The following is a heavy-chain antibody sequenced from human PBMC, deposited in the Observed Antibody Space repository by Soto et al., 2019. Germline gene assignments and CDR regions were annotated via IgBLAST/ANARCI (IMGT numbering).Heavy chain of an antibody. V-gene: IGHV4-39*01. CDR3: ARHPFITSHCCYEH. Sequence: QLQLQESGPGLVKPSETLSLTCIVSGGSITNSSYYWGWIRQPPGKGLEWIGSIFYSGTTYYNPSLKSRVTISVDTSKSLFSLKLYSVTAADTALYYCARHPFITSHCCYEHWGQGTLVTVSS. D-gene: IGHD2-2*01. CDR2: IFYSGTT. J-gene: IGHJ4*02. CDR1: GGSITNSSYY.